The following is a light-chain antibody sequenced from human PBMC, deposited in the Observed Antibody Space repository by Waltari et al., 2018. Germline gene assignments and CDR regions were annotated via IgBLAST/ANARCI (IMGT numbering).Light chain of an antibody. Sequence: DIVMTQSPDSLAVSLGERATINCKSSQSVSYSSNNKNYLAWYQQKPGQPPKLLIYWASTRESGVPDRFSGSGSGTDFTLTISSLQAEDVAVYYCQQYYSIPITFGQGTRLEIK. CDR2: WAS. J-gene: IGKJ5*01. CDR1: QSVSYSSNNKNY. V-gene: IGKV4-1*01. CDR3: QQYYSIPIT.